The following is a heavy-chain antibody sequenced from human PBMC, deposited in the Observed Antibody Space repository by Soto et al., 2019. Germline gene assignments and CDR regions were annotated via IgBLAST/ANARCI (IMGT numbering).Heavy chain of an antibody. Sequence: SETLSLTCTVSGGSISSSSYYWGSIRQPPGKGLEWIGSIYYSGSTYYNPSLKSRVTISVDTSKNQFSLKLSSVTAADTAVYYCARHTFYDSSGYYYLGVTDYGMDVWGQGTTVT. D-gene: IGHD3-22*01. V-gene: IGHV4-39*01. CDR1: GGSISSSSYY. CDR3: ARHTFYDSSGYYYLGVTDYGMDV. J-gene: IGHJ6*02. CDR2: IYYSGST.